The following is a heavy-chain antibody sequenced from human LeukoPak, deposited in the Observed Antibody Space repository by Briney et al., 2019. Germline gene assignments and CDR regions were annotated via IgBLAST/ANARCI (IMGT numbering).Heavy chain of an antibody. Sequence: SWVRQAPGKGLEWVSAISGSGGSTYYADSVKGRFTISRDNSKNTLYLQMNSLRAEDTAVYYCAKEGSNYYYYMDVWGKGTTVTVSS. CDR2: ISGSGGST. CDR3: AKEGSNYYYYMDV. J-gene: IGHJ6*03. V-gene: IGHV3-23*01.